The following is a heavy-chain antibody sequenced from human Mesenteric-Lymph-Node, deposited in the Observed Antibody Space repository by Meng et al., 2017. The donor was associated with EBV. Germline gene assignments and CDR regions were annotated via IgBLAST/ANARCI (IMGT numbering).Heavy chain of an antibody. CDR1: GYTVSDYN. D-gene: IGHD1-1*01. Sequence: VQVVESGAEVKEPGATVKIACRVSGYTVSDYNVHWVQQAPGKGLEWMGLIDPEDDETIYAHKFQGRVTITADTSTDTTYMELSGLRSEDTAVYYCGTSYNRWNDALDYWGQGTLVTVSS. J-gene: IGHJ4*02. CDR2: IDPEDDET. CDR3: GTSYNRWNDALDY. V-gene: IGHV1-69-2*01.